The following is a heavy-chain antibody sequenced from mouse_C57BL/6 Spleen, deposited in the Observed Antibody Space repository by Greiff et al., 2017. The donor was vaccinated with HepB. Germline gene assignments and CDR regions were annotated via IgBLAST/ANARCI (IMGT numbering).Heavy chain of an antibody. CDR1: GYTFTDHT. D-gene: IGHD2-4*01. Sequence: VQLQQSDAELVKPGASVKISCKVSGYTFTDHTIHWMKQRPEQGLEWIGYIYPRDGSTKYNEKFKGKATLTADKSSSTAYMQLNSLTSEDSAVYFCAREGAYDYDVEYYFDYWGQGTTLTVSS. J-gene: IGHJ2*01. V-gene: IGHV1-78*01. CDR2: IYPRDGST. CDR3: AREGAYDYDVEYYFDY.